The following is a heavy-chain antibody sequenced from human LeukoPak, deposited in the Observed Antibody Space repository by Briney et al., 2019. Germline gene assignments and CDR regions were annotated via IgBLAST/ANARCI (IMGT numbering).Heavy chain of an antibody. J-gene: IGHJ6*02. CDR1: GFTFSGYS. CDR2: ISTSSSYI. Sequence: GGSLRHSRAASGFTFSGYSMNWVRQAPGKGVEWVSPISTSSSYIYYADSVKGRFTISRDNAKNSLYLQMNSLRAEDTAVYYCARDPGDGSGSYYYYGMDVWSQGTTVTVSS. D-gene: IGHD3-10*01. V-gene: IGHV3-21*01. CDR3: ARDPGDGSGSYYYYGMDV.